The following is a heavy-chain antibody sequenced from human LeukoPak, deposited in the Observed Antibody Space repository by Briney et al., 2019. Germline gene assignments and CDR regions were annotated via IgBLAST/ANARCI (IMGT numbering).Heavy chain of an antibody. D-gene: IGHD1-26*01. CDR1: GFVFSSNG. Sequence: GGSLRLSCTASGFVFSSNGMHWVRQAPGKGLEWVAVIWYDGSDKYYADSVKGRFTISRDNSKNTLYVQMNSLRAEDTAVYYCARNSGSSFDYWGQGTLVTVSS. CDR3: ARNSGSSFDY. V-gene: IGHV3-33*01. J-gene: IGHJ4*02. CDR2: IWYDGSDK.